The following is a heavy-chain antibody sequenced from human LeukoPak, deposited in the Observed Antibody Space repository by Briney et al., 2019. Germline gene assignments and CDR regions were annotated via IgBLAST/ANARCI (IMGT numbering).Heavy chain of an antibody. CDR1: GGSISSSFYY. J-gene: IGHJ4*02. CDR3: ASGYSYGFDY. CDR2: IYHSGST. Sequence: PSETLSLTCTVSGGSISSSFYYWGWIRQPPGKGLEWIGSIYHSGSTYYNPSLKSRVTISVDTSRNQFSLNLSSVTAADTAVYYCASGYSYGFDYWGQGTLVTVSS. D-gene: IGHD5-18*01. V-gene: IGHV4-39*01.